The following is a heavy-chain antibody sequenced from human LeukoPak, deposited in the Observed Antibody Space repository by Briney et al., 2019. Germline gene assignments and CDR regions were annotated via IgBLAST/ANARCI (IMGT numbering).Heavy chain of an antibody. CDR2: IYYSGST. Sequence: ASETLSLTCTVSGGSASSYHWSWIRQSPGKGLEWIGYIYYSGSTNYNPSLKSRVTISLGTSKNQFSLKLISVTAADTAVYYCARAYGGYSSSPYNWLDPWGQGTLVTVSS. D-gene: IGHD6-6*01. CDR1: GGSASSYH. V-gene: IGHV4-59*02. J-gene: IGHJ5*02. CDR3: ARAYGGYSSSPYNWLDP.